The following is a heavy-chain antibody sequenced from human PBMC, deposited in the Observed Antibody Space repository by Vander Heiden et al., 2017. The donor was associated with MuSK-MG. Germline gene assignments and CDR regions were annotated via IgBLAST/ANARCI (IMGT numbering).Heavy chain of an antibody. D-gene: IGHD2-8*02. CDR1: GFSLTTSQVG. CDR2: IFWNDDK. Sequence: QITLKESGPTLVKPTQTLTLTCTFSGFSLTTSQVGVAWIRQPPGKALEWLAMIFWNDDKSYRPSLKSRLTITKDTSKNQVVITMTNMETVDTATYYCAHRLRRRSGGQEFDYWGQGTVVTVSS. V-gene: IGHV2-5*01. CDR3: AHRLRRRSGGQEFDY. J-gene: IGHJ4*02.